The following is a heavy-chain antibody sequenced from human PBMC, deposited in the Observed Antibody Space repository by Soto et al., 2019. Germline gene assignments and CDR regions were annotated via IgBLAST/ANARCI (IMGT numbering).Heavy chain of an antibody. CDR3: ARAQFYSGSGNYNNLMFDA. Sequence: NPSETLSLTCAVSGGSIGCAGYSWSWLRQPPGGGLERIGYMYHSGTFLKSPSLKTRLTMSLDMSKNQFSLTLNSMTAADTAVYYCARAQFYSGSGNYNNLMFDAWGQGIQVTVSS. D-gene: IGHD3-10*01. J-gene: IGHJ5*02. V-gene: IGHV4-30-2*01. CDR1: GGSIGCAGYS. CDR2: MYHSGTF.